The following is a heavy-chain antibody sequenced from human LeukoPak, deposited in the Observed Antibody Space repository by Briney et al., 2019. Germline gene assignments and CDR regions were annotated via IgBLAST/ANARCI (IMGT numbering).Heavy chain of an antibody. CDR3: ASGPGERGTFDY. D-gene: IGHD1-1*01. V-gene: IGHV4-4*07. Sequence: SENLSLTCTVSGGSISSYYWSWIRQPAGKGLEWIGRIYTSGSTNYNPSLKGRVTMSVDTSKNQFSLKLSSVTAADTAVYYCASGPGERGTFDYWGQGTLVTVSS. CDR2: IYTSGST. CDR1: GGSISSYY. J-gene: IGHJ4*02.